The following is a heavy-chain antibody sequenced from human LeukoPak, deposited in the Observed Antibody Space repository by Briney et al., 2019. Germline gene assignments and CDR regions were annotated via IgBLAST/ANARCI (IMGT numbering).Heavy chain of an antibody. Sequence: PSETLSLTCNVSGVSISSSSYYWGWIRQPPGKGLEWIGSIYSSGSTYYNSSLKSRVTISIDTSKNQFSLKLNSVTAADTAIYYCARETSRGDYSPDFWGQGTLVTVSS. V-gene: IGHV4-39*07. CDR1: GVSISSSSYY. J-gene: IGHJ4*02. CDR3: ARETSRGDYSPDF. CDR2: IYSSGST. D-gene: IGHD2-15*01.